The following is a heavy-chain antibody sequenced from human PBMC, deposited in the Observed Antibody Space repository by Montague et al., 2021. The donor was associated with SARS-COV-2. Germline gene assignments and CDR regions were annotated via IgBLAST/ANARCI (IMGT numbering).Heavy chain of an antibody. J-gene: IGHJ5*02. D-gene: IGHD3/OR15-3a*01. CDR2: IYYSGST. V-gene: IGHV4-39*01. CDR3: ARGLVGWFDP. CDR1: GGSISSSSYY. Sequence: SETLSLTCTVSGGSISSSSYYWGWIRQPPGKGLEWIGSIYYSGSTYYNPSLKSRVTISVDTSKNQLSLKLSSVTAADTAVYYCARGLVGWFDPWGQGTLVTVSS.